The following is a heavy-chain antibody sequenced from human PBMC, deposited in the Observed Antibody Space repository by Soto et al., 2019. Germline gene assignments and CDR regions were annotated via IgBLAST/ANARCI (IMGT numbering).Heavy chain of an antibody. CDR3: AHRMCSGWYGY. V-gene: IGHV2-5*02. CDR2: IYWDDDK. D-gene: IGHD6-19*01. CDR1: GFSLSTSGVG. Sequence: SCPTLVNPTQTLTLTCTFPGFSLSTSGVGXGWIRQPPGKALESLALIYWDDDKRYSPSLKSRLTITKDTSTNQVVLTMTNMDPVDTATCFCAHRMCSGWYGYWGQGTLVTVSS. J-gene: IGHJ4*02.